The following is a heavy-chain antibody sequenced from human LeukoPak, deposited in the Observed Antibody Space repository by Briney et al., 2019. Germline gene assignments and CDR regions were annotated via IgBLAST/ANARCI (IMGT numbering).Heavy chain of an antibody. CDR1: GYNFTSYW. CDR2: IDPSYYYT. J-gene: IGHJ3*02. CDR3: ARQVYNWNEGETGAFDI. Sequence: GESLKILCKSSGYNFTSYWISWVRQMPGQGLEGMGRIDPSYYYTNYSPSFQGHVTIPADKSISTAYLQWSSLKASDTAMYYCARQVYNWNEGETGAFDIWGQGTMVTVSS. V-gene: IGHV5-10-1*01. D-gene: IGHD1-1*01.